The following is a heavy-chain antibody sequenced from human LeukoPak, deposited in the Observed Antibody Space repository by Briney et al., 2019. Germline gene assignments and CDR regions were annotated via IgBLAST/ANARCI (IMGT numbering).Heavy chain of an antibody. D-gene: IGHD1-7*01. J-gene: IGHJ5*02. CDR3: ARDLAGTTSGWFDP. Sequence: ASVKVSCKASGYTFTGYYMHWVRQAPGQGLEWMGWINPNSGGTNYAQKFQGRVTVTRDTSISTAYLELSRLRSDDTAVYYCARDLAGTTSGWFDPWGQGTLVTVSS. CDR2: INPNSGGT. CDR1: GYTFTGYY. V-gene: IGHV1-2*02.